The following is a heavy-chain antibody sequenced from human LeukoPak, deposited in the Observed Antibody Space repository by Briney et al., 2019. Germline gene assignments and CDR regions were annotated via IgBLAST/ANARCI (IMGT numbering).Heavy chain of an antibody. CDR1: GGSIISYY. J-gene: IGHJ4*02. D-gene: IGHD5-12*01. V-gene: IGHV4-34*01. CDR2: INHSGST. Sequence: KPSETLSLTCTVSGGSIISYYWNWIRQPPGKGLEWIGEINHSGSTNYNPSLKSRVTISVDTSKNQFSLKLSSVTAADTAVYYCARADRGYSGYREYFDYWGQGTLVTVSS. CDR3: ARADRGYSGYREYFDY.